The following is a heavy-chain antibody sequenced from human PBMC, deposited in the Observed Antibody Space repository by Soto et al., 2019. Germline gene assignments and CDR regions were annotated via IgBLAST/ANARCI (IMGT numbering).Heavy chain of an antibody. J-gene: IGHJ4*02. D-gene: IGHD3-10*01. CDR2: IYWDDDE. V-gene: IGHV2-5*02. Sequence: QITLKESGPTLVKPTQTLTPTCTFSGFSLTTSEVGVGWIRQPPGKALEWLALIYWDDDERYNPSLENRLNITKDTSKNQVVISMTNMDPVYTAVYYCAHRRHGSERYSFDYWGQGTLVIVSS. CDR1: GFSLTTSEVG. CDR3: AHRRHGSERYSFDY.